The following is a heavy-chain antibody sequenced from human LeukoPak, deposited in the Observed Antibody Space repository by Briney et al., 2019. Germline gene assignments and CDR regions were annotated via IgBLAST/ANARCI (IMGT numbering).Heavy chain of an antibody. Sequence: SETLSLTCTVSGGSISSYYWGWIRQPPGKGLEWIGSIYYSGSTYYNPSLKSRVTISVDTSKNQFSLKLSSVTAADTAVYYCARAPDYVWGSFRDYWGQGTLLTVSS. J-gene: IGHJ4*02. V-gene: IGHV4-39*07. CDR3: ARAPDYVWGSFRDY. CDR2: IYYSGST. CDR1: GGSISSYY. D-gene: IGHD3-16*02.